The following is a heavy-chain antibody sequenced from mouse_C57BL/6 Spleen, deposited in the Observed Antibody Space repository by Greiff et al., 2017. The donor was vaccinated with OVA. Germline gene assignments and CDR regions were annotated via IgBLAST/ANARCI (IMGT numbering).Heavy chain of an antibody. CDR3: AKHLLRRGGDAMDY. Sequence: QVQLKESGPGLVAPSQSLSITCTVSGFSLTSYGVDWVRQPPGKGLEWLGVIWGGGSTNYNSALMSRLSISKDNSKRHVFVKMNSLQPDDTAMYYCAKHLLRRGGDAMDYGGQGTSVTVSS. D-gene: IGHD1-1*01. J-gene: IGHJ4*01. CDR1: GFSLTSYG. CDR2: IWGGGST. V-gene: IGHV2-9*01.